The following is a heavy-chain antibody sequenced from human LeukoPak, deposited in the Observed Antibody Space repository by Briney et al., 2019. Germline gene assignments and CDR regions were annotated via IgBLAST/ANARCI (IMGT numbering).Heavy chain of an antibody. V-gene: IGHV4-39*01. CDR3: ARGYNYGSGRVYYYSYMDV. J-gene: IGHJ6*03. Sequence: SSETLSLTCTVSDGSISSSSYYWGWIRQPPGKGLEWIGSIYYSGSTYYSPSLKSRVTISVDTSKNQFSLKLSSVTAADTAVYYCARGYNYGSGRVYYYSYMDVWGKGTTVTVSS. CDR1: DGSISSSSYY. CDR2: IYYSGST. D-gene: IGHD5-18*01.